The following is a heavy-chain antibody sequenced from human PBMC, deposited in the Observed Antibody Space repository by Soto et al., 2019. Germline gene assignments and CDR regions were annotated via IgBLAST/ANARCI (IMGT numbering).Heavy chain of an antibody. Sequence: SETLSLTCTVSGASISSYYWSWIRQPAGKGLEWIGYIYYSGSTNYNPSLKSRVTISVDTSKNQFSLKLSSVTAADTAVYYCARDLFGVVMGWGQGTLVTVSS. D-gene: IGHD3-3*01. V-gene: IGHV4-59*01. J-gene: IGHJ4*02. CDR1: GASISSYY. CDR3: ARDLFGVVMG. CDR2: IYYSGST.